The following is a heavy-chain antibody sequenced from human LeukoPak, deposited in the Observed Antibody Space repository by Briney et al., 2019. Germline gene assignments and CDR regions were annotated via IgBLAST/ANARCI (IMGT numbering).Heavy chain of an antibody. CDR2: IYYSRST. V-gene: IGHV4-59*01. Sequence: SETLSLTCTVSGGSISSYYWSWTRQPPGKGLEWIGSIYYSRSTNYNPSLKSRLTISLDTSKNQFSLKLTSVTAADTAVYYCARGLPHRDGYNYSDYWGQGTLVTVSS. CDR3: ARGLPHRDGYNYSDY. CDR1: GGSISSYY. D-gene: IGHD5-24*01. J-gene: IGHJ4*02.